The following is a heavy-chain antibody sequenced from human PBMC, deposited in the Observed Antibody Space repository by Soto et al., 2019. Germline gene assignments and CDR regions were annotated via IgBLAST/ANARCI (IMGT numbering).Heavy chain of an antibody. CDR2: IYTSGST. CDR1: GGSIRSYY. J-gene: IGHJ6*02. D-gene: IGHD1-26*01. Sequence: QVQLQESGPGLVKPSETLSLTCNVSGGSIRSYYWSWIRQPAGKALEWIGRIYTSGSTNYNPSLKSRVSMSVDTSKNQFSLKVTSVTAADTAVYYRAREGASGFGMDVWGQGTTVTVSS. V-gene: IGHV4-4*07. CDR3: AREGASGFGMDV.